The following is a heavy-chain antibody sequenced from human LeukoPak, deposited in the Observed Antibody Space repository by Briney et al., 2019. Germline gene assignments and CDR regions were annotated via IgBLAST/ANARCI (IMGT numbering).Heavy chain of an antibody. V-gene: IGHV3-23*01. CDR1: GFTFSSYG. D-gene: IGHD3-3*01. CDR2: ISISGDTT. J-gene: IGHJ4*02. Sequence: GGSLRLSCAASGFTFSSYGMSWVRQPPGKGLEWVSAISISGDTTYYADSVKGRFTISRDNSKNTLYLQMNSLGAEDTAVYYCAKDSYDFWSGYDYWGQGTLVTVSS. CDR3: AKDSYDFWSGYDY.